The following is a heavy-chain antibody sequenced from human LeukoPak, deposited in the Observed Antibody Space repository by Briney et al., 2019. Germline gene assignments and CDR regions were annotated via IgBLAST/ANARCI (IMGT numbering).Heavy chain of an antibody. D-gene: IGHD6-19*01. CDR3: AILSLDSSGWYGMNP. CDR1: GGTFSSYA. V-gene: IGHV1-69*05. CDR2: IIPIFGTA. J-gene: IGHJ5*02. Sequence: SVKVSCKASGGTFSSYAISWVRQAPGQGLEWMGRIIPIFGTANYAQKFQGRVTITTDESTSTAYMELSSLRSEDTAVYYCAILSLDSSGWYGMNPWGQGTLVTVSS.